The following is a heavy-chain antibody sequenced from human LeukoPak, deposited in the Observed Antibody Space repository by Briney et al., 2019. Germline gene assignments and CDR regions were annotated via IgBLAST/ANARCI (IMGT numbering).Heavy chain of an antibody. J-gene: IGHJ3*02. D-gene: IGHD1-7*01. CDR3: ARTLNWNYRQAFDI. CDR1: GYTFTGYY. Sequence: ASVKVSCKATGYTFTGYYVHWVRQAPGQGLEWMGWTNPNSGGTNFAQKFLGRVTMTRGMSISTAYMELSSLRSDDTAVYYCARTLNWNYRQAFDIWGQGTMLTVSS. V-gene: IGHV1-2*02. CDR2: TNPNSGGT.